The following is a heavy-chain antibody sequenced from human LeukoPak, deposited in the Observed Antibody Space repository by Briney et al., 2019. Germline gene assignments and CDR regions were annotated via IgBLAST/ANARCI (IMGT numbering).Heavy chain of an antibody. D-gene: IGHD2-2*01. V-gene: IGHV4-59*01. CDR3: ARTACSSTSCYARAAAGEDHFDY. J-gene: IGHJ4*02. CDR1: GGSISSYY. CDR2: IYYSGST. Sequence: SETLSLTCTVSGGSISSYYWSWIRQPPGKGLEWIGYIYYSGSTNYNPSLKSRVTISVDTSKNQFSLKLSSVTAADTAVYYCARTACSSTSCYARAAAGEDHFDYWGQGTLVTVSS.